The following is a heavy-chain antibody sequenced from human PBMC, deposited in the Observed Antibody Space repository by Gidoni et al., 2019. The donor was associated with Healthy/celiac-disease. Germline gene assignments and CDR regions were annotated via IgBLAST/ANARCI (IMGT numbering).Heavy chain of an antibody. Sequence: EVQLVESGGGLVQPGRSLRLSCAASGFTFDDYAMLWVRQAPGKGLEWVSGISWNSGSIGYADSVKGRFTISRDNAKNSLYLQMNSLRAEDTALYYCAKDRDGYNRAFDIWGQGTMVTVSS. CDR2: ISWNSGSI. V-gene: IGHV3-9*01. CDR1: GFTFDDYA. D-gene: IGHD5-12*01. J-gene: IGHJ3*02. CDR3: AKDRDGYNRAFDI.